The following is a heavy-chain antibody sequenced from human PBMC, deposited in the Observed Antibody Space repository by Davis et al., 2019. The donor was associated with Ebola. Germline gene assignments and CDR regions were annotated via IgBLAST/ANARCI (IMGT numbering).Heavy chain of an antibody. D-gene: IGHD3-22*01. CDR3: ASGYFYADGLDV. V-gene: IGHV3-7*03. CDR2: INEEGNEK. Sequence: PGGSLRLSCAASGITFSSVWMTWVRQAPGKGLEWVANINEEGNEKFYVESAQGRFTISRDNAKNSLFLQMNGLRVEDTAVYYCASGYFYADGLDVWGQGATVVVTS. CDR1: GITFSSVW. J-gene: IGHJ6*02.